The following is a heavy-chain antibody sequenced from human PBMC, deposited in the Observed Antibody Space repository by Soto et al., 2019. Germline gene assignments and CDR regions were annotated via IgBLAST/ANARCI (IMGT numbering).Heavy chain of an antibody. CDR1: GGTFRTYA. CDR3: ANGAVAGTPTSYYHSGMDV. CDR2: IIPIFGTV. V-gene: IGHV1-69*12. Sequence: QVQLLQSGAEVKKPGSSVRVSCEASGGTFRTYAISWVRQAPGQGLEWMGEIIPIFGTVNYAQKFQGRVTITADESTTTVYLDLSSLRSEDTAVYYCANGAVAGTPTSYYHSGMDVWGQGTTVTVSS. J-gene: IGHJ6*02. D-gene: IGHD6-19*01.